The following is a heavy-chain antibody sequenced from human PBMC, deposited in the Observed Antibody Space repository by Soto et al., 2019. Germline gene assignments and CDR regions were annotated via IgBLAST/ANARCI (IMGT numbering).Heavy chain of an antibody. D-gene: IGHD2-15*01. V-gene: IGHV4-39*07. CDR3: ARGHLPGGNTFYYDY. CDR2: IYYSGST. CDR1: GGSISSSSYY. Sequence: SETLCLTCTVSGGSISSSSYYWGWIRQPPGKGLEWIGSIYYSGSTYYNPSLKSRVTISVDTSKNQFSLKLSSVTAADTAMYYCARGHLPGGNTFYYDYWGQGTLVTVS. J-gene: IGHJ4*02.